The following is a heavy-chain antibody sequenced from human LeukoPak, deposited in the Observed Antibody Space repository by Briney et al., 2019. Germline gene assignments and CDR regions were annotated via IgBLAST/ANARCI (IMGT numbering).Heavy chain of an antibody. Sequence: GGPLTLSCAASGFTFRNYWMHWVRQAPGEGLVWVSRINSDGSDTIYADSVKGRFTISRDNAKNTTYLQMYSLRGEDTALYFCAREDYDYGDYYFDYWGQGTLVTVSS. CDR2: INSDGSDT. CDR3: AREDYDYGDYYFDY. D-gene: IGHD4-17*01. J-gene: IGHJ4*02. CDR1: GFTFRNYW. V-gene: IGHV3-74*01.